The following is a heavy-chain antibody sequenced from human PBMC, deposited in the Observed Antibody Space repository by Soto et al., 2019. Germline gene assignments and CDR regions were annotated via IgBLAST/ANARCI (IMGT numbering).Heavy chain of an antibody. CDR1: GYTFTSYG. Sequence: ASVQVSCKASGYTFTSYGISWVRQAPGQGLEWMGWISAYNGNTNYAQKLQGRVTMTTDTSTSTAYMELRSLRSDDTAVYYCARVRMVCAMAYYYYYTEVWGKGTTVTVSS. J-gene: IGHJ6*03. CDR3: ARVRMVCAMAYYYYYTEV. CDR2: ISAYNGNT. D-gene: IGHD2-8*01. V-gene: IGHV1-18*01.